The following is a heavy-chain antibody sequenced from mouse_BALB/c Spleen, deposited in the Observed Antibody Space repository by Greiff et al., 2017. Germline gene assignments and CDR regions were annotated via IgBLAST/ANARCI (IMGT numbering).Heavy chain of an antibody. V-gene: IGHV1S137*01. CDR1: GYTFTDYA. D-gene: IGHD2-3*01. CDR2: ISTYYGDA. J-gene: IGHJ2*01. Sequence: QVQLKESGAELVRPGVSVKISCKGSGYTFTDYAMHWVKQSHAKSLEWIGVISTYYGDASYNQKFKGKATMTVDKSSSTAYMELARLTSEDSAIYYCAREDGYYVFDYWGQGTTLTVFS. CDR3: AREDGYYVFDY.